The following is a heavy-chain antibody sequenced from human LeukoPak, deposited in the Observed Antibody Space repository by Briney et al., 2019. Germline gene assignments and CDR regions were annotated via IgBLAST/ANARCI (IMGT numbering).Heavy chain of an antibody. CDR1: GGTFTSYG. Sequence: AASVKVSCKASGGTFTSYGISWVRQAPGQGLEWMGWISAYNGNTNYAQKLHGRVTINTDTSTREAYMELRSLRSDDTAVYYCARYTVWEQRRGDLDYWGQGTLVTVSS. CDR2: ISAYNGNT. J-gene: IGHJ4*02. V-gene: IGHV1-18*01. D-gene: IGHD1-26*01. CDR3: ARYTVWEQRRGDLDY.